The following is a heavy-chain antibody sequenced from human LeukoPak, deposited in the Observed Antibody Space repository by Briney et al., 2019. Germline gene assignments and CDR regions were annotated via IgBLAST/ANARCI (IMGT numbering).Heavy chain of an antibody. D-gene: IGHD4-17*01. CDR2: ISSSGSTI. J-gene: IGHJ6*02. V-gene: IGHV3-48*03. Sequence: GGSLRLSCAASGFTYSSYEMNWVRQAPGKGREWVSYISSSGSTIYYADSVKGRFTISRDNAKNSLYLQMNSLRAEDTAVYYCAIQVWVTTSDYYYGMDVWGQGTTVTVSS. CDR3: AIQVWVTTSDYYYGMDV. CDR1: GFTYSSYE.